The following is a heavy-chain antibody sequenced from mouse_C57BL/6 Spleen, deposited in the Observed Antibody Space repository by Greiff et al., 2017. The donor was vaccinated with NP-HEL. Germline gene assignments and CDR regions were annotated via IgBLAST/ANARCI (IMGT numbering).Heavy chain of an antibody. CDR2: IDPSDSYT. CDR3: ARFLTVYYAMDY. Sequence: VQLQQSGAELVKPGASVKLSCKASGYTFTSYWMQWVKQRPGQGLEWIGEIDPSDSYTNYNQKFKGKATLTVDTSSSTAYMQLSSLTSEDSAVYYCARFLTVYYAMDYWGQGTSVTVSS. J-gene: IGHJ4*01. CDR1: GYTFTSYW. D-gene: IGHD4-1*01. V-gene: IGHV1-50*01.